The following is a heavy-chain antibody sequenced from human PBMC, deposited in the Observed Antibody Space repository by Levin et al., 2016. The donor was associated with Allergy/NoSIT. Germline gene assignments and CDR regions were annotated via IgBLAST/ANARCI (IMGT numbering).Heavy chain of an antibody. Sequence: SETLSLTCTVSGGSISSYYWSWIRQPPGKGLEWIGYINHSGSTNYNPSLKSRVTISVDTSKNQFSLKLSSVTAADTAIYYCARGRGGTTVVTREVWGQGTLVTVSS. V-gene: IGHV4-59*12. CDR3: ARGRGGTTVVTREV. D-gene: IGHD4-23*01. J-gene: IGHJ4*02. CDR1: GGSISSYY. CDR2: INHSGST.